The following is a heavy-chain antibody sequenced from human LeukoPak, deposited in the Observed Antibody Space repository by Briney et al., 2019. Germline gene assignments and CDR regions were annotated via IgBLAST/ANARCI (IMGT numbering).Heavy chain of an antibody. J-gene: IGHJ6*04. V-gene: IGHV3-48*01. CDR2: ISSSSDTI. Sequence: GGSLRLSCAASGFTFSTYTMNWVRQAPGKGLEWVSYISSSSDTIYYADSVKGRFTISRDNAKNSLYLQMNSLRAEDTAVYHCARERWLDVWGKGTTVTVSS. D-gene: IGHD4-23*01. CDR3: ARERWLDV. CDR1: GFTFSTYT.